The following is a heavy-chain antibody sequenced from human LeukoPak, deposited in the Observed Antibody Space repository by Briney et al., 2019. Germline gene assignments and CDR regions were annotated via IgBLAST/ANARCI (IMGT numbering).Heavy chain of an antibody. CDR3: AREALEYCSGGSCHSDYYYYYMDV. CDR2: ISAYNGNT. Sequence: ASVKVSCKASGYTFTSYGISWVRQAPGQGLEWMGWISAYNGNTNYAQKLQGRVTMTTDTSTSTAYMELRSLRSDDTAVYYCAREALEYCSGGSCHSDYYYYYMDVWGKGTTVTVSS. D-gene: IGHD2-15*01. J-gene: IGHJ6*03. V-gene: IGHV1-18*01. CDR1: GYTFTSYG.